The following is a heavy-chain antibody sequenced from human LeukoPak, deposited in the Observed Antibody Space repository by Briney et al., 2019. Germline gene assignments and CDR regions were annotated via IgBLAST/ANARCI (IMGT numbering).Heavy chain of an antibody. D-gene: IGHD6-19*01. CDR1: GFTFSSYA. J-gene: IGHJ4*02. Sequence: HPGGSLRLSCAASGFTFSSYAMSWVRQAPGKGLEWVSAISGSGGSTYYADSVKGRFTISRDKSKNTLYLQMNSLGAEDTAVYYCAKDRVAVAGYFDYWGQGTLVTVSS. CDR2: ISGSGGST. V-gene: IGHV3-23*01. CDR3: AKDRVAVAGYFDY.